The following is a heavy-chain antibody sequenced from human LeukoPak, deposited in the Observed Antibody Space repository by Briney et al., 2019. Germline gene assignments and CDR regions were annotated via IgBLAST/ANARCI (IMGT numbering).Heavy chain of an antibody. J-gene: IGHJ4*02. V-gene: IGHV3-21*01. CDR1: GFTFSSYS. D-gene: IGHD4-17*01. CDR3: ARDLDYGDAPADY. Sequence: GGSLRLSCAASGFTFSSYSMNWIRQAPGKGLEWVSSISSSSSYIYYADSVKGRFTISRDNAKNSLYLQMNSLRAEDTAVYCCARDLDYGDAPADYWGQGTLVTVSS. CDR2: ISSSSSYI.